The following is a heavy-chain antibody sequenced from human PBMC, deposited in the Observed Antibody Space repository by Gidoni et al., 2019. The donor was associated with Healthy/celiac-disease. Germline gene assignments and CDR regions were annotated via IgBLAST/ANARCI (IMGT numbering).Heavy chain of an antibody. D-gene: IGHD5-18*01. V-gene: IGHV3-48*01. J-gene: IGHJ6*02. CDR3: ARDFTAYYYYYGMDV. Sequence: GRFTISRDNAKNSLYLQMNSLRAEDTAVYYCARDFTAYYYYYGMDVWGQGTTVTVSS.